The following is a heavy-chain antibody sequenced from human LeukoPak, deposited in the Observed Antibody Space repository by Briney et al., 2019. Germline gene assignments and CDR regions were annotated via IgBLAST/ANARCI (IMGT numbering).Heavy chain of an antibody. CDR1: GYTFSDFS. V-gene: IGHV3-21*01. CDR3: VRLRRNNDRSGYYYYYDY. J-gene: IGHJ4*02. Sequence: GGSLRLSCAASGYTFSDFSVNWVRQAPGKGLEWASSISVRSNYRYYADSVRGRFTISRDDARDSLFLQMNSLRAEDTAVYFCVRLRRNNDRSGYYYYYDYWGQGTLVTVSS. CDR2: ISVRSNYR. D-gene: IGHD3-22*01.